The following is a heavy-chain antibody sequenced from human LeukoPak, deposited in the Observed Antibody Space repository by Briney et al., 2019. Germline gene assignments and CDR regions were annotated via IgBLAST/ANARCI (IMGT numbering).Heavy chain of an antibody. CDR2: IYYSGST. V-gene: IGHV4-31*03. CDR1: GGSISSSSYY. J-gene: IGHJ4*02. Sequence: NSSETLSLTCTVSGGSISSSSYYWGWIRQHPGKGLEWIGYIYYSGSTYYNPSLKSRVTISVDTSKNQFSLKLSSVTAADTAVYYCARQPYDSSGYYGDYFDYWGQGTLVTVSS. D-gene: IGHD3-22*01. CDR3: ARQPYDSSGYYGDYFDY.